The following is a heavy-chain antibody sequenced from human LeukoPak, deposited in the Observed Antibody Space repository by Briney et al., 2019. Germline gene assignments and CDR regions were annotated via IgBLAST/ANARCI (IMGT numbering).Heavy chain of an antibody. V-gene: IGHV1-2*02. CDR3: ARASTELTDALDY. Sequence: ASVKVSCKASGYIFTGYYMHWVRQAPGQGLEWMGWINPNSGGTNYAQKFQGRVTMTRDTSISTAYMELSRLRSDDTAVYYCARASTELTDALDYWGQGTLVTVSS. J-gene: IGHJ4*02. CDR1: GYIFTGYY. D-gene: IGHD4-23*01. CDR2: INPNSGGT.